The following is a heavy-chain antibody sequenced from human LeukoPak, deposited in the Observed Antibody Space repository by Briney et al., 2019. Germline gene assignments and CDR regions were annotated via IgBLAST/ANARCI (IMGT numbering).Heavy chain of an antibody. Sequence: ASVKVSCKASGYTFTSYGISWVRQAPGQGLEWMGWISAYNGNTNYAQKLQGRVTMTTDTSTSTAYMELRSLRFDDTAVYYCARSRTAAGSFVYWGQGTLVTVSS. CDR3: ARSRTAAGSFVY. CDR1: GYTFTSYG. V-gene: IGHV1-18*01. CDR2: ISAYNGNT. D-gene: IGHD6-13*01. J-gene: IGHJ4*02.